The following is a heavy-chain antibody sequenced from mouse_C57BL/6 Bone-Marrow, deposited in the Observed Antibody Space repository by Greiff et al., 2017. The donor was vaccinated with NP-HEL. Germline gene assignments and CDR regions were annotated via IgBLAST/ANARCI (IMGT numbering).Heavy chain of an antibody. J-gene: IGHJ2*01. V-gene: IGHV1-85*01. CDR1: GYTFTSYD. D-gene: IGHD1-1*01. CDR3: ARLGYYGSRDY. CDR2: IYPRDGST. Sequence: VKLMASGPELVKPGASVKLSCKASGYTFTSYDINWVKQRPGQGLEWIGWIYPRDGSTKYNEKFKGKATLTVDTSSSTAYMERHSLTSEDSAVYFCARLGYYGSRDYWGQGTTLTVSS.